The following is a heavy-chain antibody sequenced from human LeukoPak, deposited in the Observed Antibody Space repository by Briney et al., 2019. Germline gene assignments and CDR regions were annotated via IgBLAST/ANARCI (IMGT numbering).Heavy chain of an antibody. CDR1: GGSFSGYY. J-gene: IGHJ4*02. Sequence: SETLSLTCAVYGGSFSGYYWSWIRQPPGKGLEWIGEINHSGSTNYNPSLKSRVTISVDTSKNQFSLKLSSATAADTAVYYCASGPRGSSTSVDYFDYWGQGTLVTVSS. CDR2: INHSGST. CDR3: ASGPRGSSTSVDYFDY. V-gene: IGHV4-34*01. D-gene: IGHD6-6*01.